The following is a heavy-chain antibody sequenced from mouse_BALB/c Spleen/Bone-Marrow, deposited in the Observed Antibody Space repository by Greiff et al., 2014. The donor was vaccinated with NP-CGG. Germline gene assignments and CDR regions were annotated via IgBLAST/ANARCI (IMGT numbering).Heavy chain of an antibody. D-gene: IGHD2-1*01. CDR3: VKGVYGNPFAY. CDR2: ISCYNGAT. V-gene: IGHV1S34*01. J-gene: IGHJ3*01. CDR1: GYSFTGYY. Sequence: LVETGASVKISCKASGYSFTGYYMHWVKQSHGKSLEWIGYISCYNGATSCNQKFKGKATFTVDTSSSTAYMQFNSLTSEDSAVYYCVKGVYGNPFAYWGQGTLVTVSA.